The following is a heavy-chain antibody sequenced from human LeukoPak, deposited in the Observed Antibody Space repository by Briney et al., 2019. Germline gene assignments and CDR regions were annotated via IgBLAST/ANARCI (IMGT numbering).Heavy chain of an antibody. Sequence: GGSLRLSCAASGFTFSSSGMSWVRQAPGKGLDWVAAISNSGDSAYYADSVKGRFTISRDNSKSTLYIQMNSLRAEDTAVYYCARAKPKNMVRGLIMRRESRYYFDYWGQGTLVTVSS. J-gene: IGHJ4*02. CDR3: ARAKPKNMVRGLIMRRESRYYFDY. CDR1: GFTFSSSG. D-gene: IGHD3-10*01. CDR2: ISNSGDSA. V-gene: IGHV3-23*01.